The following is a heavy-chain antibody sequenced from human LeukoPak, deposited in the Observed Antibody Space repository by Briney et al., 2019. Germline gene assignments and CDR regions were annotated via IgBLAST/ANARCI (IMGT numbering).Heavy chain of an antibody. CDR2: ISSSSSYI. Sequence: GGSLRLSCAASGFTFSSYSMNWVRQAPGKGLDWVSSISSSSSYIYYADSVKGRFTISRDNAKNSLYLQMNSLRAEDPAVYYCARNYGDYVPFDYWGQGTLVTVSS. CDR1: GFTFSSYS. V-gene: IGHV3-21*01. D-gene: IGHD4-17*01. CDR3: ARNYGDYVPFDY. J-gene: IGHJ4*02.